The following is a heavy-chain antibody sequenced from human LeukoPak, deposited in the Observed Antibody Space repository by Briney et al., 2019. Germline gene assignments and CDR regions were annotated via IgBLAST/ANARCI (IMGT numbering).Heavy chain of an antibody. CDR1: GFTSGDYA. D-gene: IGHD2-2*01. Sequence: PGRSLRLSCTASGFTSGDYAMSWVRQAPGKGLEWVGFIRSKAYGGTTEYAASVKGRFTISRDDSKSIAYLQMNSLKTEDTAVYYCTRGLVPAELYYYYGMDVWGKGTTVTVSS. V-gene: IGHV3-49*04. J-gene: IGHJ6*04. CDR3: TRGLVPAELYYYYGMDV. CDR2: IRSKAYGGTT.